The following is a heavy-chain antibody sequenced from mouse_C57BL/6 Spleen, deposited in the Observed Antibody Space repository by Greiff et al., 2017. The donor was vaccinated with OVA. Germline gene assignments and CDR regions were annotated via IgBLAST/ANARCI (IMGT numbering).Heavy chain of an antibody. CDR1: GFTFTDYY. V-gene: IGHV1-36*01. CDR3: ARYGAYDGYYDHFDY. Sequence: VQLKESGPVLVKPGPSVKISCKASGFTFTDYYMHWVKQSHGKSLEWIGLVYPYNGGTSYNQKFKGKATLTVDTSSSTAYMELNSLTSEDSAVYYCARYGAYDGYYDHFDYWGQGTTLTVSS. CDR2: VYPYNGGT. D-gene: IGHD2-3*01. J-gene: IGHJ2*01.